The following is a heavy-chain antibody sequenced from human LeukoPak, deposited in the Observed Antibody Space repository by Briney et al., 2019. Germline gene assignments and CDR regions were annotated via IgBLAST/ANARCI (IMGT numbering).Heavy chain of an antibody. CDR3: ARSGYSYAGGRNYFDY. Sequence: GSLRLSCAASGFTFSSYSMNWVRQAPGKGLEWVSSISSSSSYIYYADSVKGRFTISRDNAKNSLYLQMNSLRAEDTAVYYCARSGYSYAGGRNYFDYWGQGTLVTVSS. CDR1: GFTFSSYS. CDR2: ISSSSSYI. D-gene: IGHD5-18*01. J-gene: IGHJ4*02. V-gene: IGHV3-21*01.